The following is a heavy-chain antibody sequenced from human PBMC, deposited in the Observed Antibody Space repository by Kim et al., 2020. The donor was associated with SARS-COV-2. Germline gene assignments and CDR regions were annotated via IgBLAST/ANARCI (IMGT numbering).Heavy chain of an antibody. Sequence: SVKVSCKASGGTFSSYAISWVRQAPGQGLEWMGGIIPIFGTANYAQKFQGRVTITADESTSTAYMELSSLRSEDTAVYYCARARGVNTMVRGVMGGYYYYGMDVWGQGTTVTVSS. V-gene: IGHV1-69*13. CDR1: GGTFSSYA. D-gene: IGHD3-10*01. CDR2: IIPIFGTA. CDR3: ARARGVNTMVRGVMGGYYYYGMDV. J-gene: IGHJ6*02.